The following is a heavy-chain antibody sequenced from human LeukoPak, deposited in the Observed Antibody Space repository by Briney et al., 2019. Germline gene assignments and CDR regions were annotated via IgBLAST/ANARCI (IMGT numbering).Heavy chain of an antibody. Sequence: SETLSLTCAVYGGSFSGYYWSWIRQPPGKGLEWIGEINHSGSTNYNPSLKSRVTISVDTSKNQFSLKLSSVTAADTAVYYCASQTRQPYPYWFDPWGQGTLVTVSS. V-gene: IGHV4-34*01. CDR3: ASQTRQPYPYWFDP. D-gene: IGHD6-13*01. CDR1: GGSFSGYY. CDR2: INHSGST. J-gene: IGHJ5*02.